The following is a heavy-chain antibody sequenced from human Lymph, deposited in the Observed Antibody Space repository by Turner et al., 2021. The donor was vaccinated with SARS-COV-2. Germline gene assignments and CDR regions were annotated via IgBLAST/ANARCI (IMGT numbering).Heavy chain of an antibody. V-gene: IGHV3-21*01. Sequence: EVQLVESGGGLVKPGGSLRLSCAASGFPAGSYSMHWVRQAPGKGLEWVSSISSSSTYIYYADSVKGRFTISRDNAKNSLYLQMNSLRAEDTAVYYCAGQAVAGTSLGYYYYGMDVWGQGTTVTVSS. CDR1: GFPAGSYS. D-gene: IGHD6-19*01. CDR3: AGQAVAGTSLGYYYYGMDV. J-gene: IGHJ6*02. CDR2: ISSSSTYI.